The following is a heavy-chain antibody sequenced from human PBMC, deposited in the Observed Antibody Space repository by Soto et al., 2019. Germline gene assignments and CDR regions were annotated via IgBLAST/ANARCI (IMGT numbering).Heavy chain of an antibody. CDR3: AGSPPNMITFGGVIVPRAFDI. CDR2: ISAYNGNT. CDR1: GYTFTSYG. D-gene: IGHD3-16*02. J-gene: IGHJ3*02. Sequence: GASVKVACKASGYTFTSYGISWVRQAPGQGLEWMGWISAYNGNTNYAQKLQGRVTMTTDTSTSTAYMELRSLRSDDTAVYYCAGSPPNMITFGGVIVPRAFDIWGQGTRVPVSS. V-gene: IGHV1-18*01.